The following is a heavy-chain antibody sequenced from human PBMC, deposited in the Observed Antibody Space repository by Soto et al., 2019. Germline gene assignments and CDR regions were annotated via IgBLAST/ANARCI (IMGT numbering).Heavy chain of an antibody. V-gene: IGHV4-30-4*01. CDR3: AREVRRVLVETAPPDY. CDR2: SFYSGGT. CDR1: GASINSDDYY. J-gene: IGHJ4*02. Sequence: QVQLQESGPGLVKPSQTLSLTCTVSGASINSDDYYWSWIRQTPGKGLEWIGYSFYSGGTYYNPSLKSRVTLSIDTSKNQFPLKISSVTAADTAVYYCAREVRRVLVETAPPDYWGQGILVTVSS. D-gene: IGHD2-21*02.